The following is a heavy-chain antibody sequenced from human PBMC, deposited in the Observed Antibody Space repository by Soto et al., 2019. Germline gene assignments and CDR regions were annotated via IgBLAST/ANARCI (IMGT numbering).Heavy chain of an antibody. CDR2: ISVSVGST. J-gene: IGHJ4*02. V-gene: IGHV3-23*01. CDR1: GFPFAPST. Sequence: GGSLRLSCGVSGFPFAPSTMSWVRQAPGKGLVWVSTISVSVGSTYSADAVQGRFTVSSDISDNTLFLRMTSLTADDTAVYFCAKRDVPHSTSNAYFYDHWGRGVLVTVSS. CDR3: AKRDVPHSTSNAYFYDH. D-gene: IGHD2-21*02.